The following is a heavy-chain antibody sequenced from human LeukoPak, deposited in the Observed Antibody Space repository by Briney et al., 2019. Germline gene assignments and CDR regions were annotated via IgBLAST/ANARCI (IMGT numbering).Heavy chain of an antibody. Sequence: GGSLRLSCAASGFTFSSYGIHWVRQAPGKGLEWVTFIGYDGRNKYYADSVKGRFTISRDNSKNTLYLQMNSLRGEDTSIYFCARDRSFYDTDACDIWGQGTMVTVSS. J-gene: IGHJ3*02. D-gene: IGHD5/OR15-5a*01. V-gene: IGHV3-30*02. CDR3: ARDRSFYDTDACDI. CDR1: GFTFSSYG. CDR2: IGYDGRNK.